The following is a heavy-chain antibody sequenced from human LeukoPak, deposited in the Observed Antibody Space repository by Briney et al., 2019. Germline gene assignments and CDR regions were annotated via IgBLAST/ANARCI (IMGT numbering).Heavy chain of an antibody. Sequence: GGSLRLSCAASGFTFSSYSMNWVRQAPGKGLEWVSSISSSSSYIYYADSVKGRFTISRDNAKNSLYLQMNSLRAEDTAVYYCARERYLWFGELSPWGQGTLVTVSS. D-gene: IGHD3-10*01. CDR2: ISSSSSYI. J-gene: IGHJ4*02. CDR3: ARERYLWFGELSP. CDR1: GFTFSSYS. V-gene: IGHV3-21*01.